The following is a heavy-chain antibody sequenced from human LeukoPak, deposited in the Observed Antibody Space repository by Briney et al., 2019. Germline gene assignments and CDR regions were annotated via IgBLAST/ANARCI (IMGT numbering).Heavy chain of an antibody. CDR1: GFTFSTYW. J-gene: IGHJ4*02. CDR2: IKEDESEK. CDR3: ARAGGTSGYSYGYVVL. D-gene: IGHD5-18*01. V-gene: IGHV3-7*04. Sequence: GGSLRLSCAASGFTFSTYWMSWVRQAPGKGLEWVANIKEDESEKYYVDSVKGRFTISRDNAQNSLNLQMNSLRPEDTAVYYCARAGGTSGYSYGYVVLWGQGTLVTVSS.